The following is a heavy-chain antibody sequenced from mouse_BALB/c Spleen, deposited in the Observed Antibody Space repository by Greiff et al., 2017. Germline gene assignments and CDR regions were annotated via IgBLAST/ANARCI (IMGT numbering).Heavy chain of an antibody. V-gene: IGHV1-7*01. J-gene: IGHJ2*01. Sequence: VQLQQSGADLAKPGASVKMSCKASGYTFTSYWMHWVKQRPGQGLEWIGYINPSTGYTEYNQKFKDKATLTADKSSSTAYMQLSSLTSEDSAVYYCARSSYYDYGFDYWGQGTTLTVSS. CDR1: GYTFTSYW. CDR3: ARSSYYDYGFDY. D-gene: IGHD2-4*01. CDR2: INPSTGYT.